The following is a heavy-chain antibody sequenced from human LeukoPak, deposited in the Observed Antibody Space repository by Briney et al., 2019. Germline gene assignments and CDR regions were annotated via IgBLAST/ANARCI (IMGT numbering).Heavy chain of an antibody. CDR1: GFTFSSYS. Sequence: GGSLRLSWAASGFTFSSYSMNWVRQAPGKGLEWVSSISSSGSYIYYADSVKGRFTISRDNAKNSLYLQMNSLRAEDTAVYYCASTMVRGVMSYWGQGTLVTVSS. J-gene: IGHJ4*02. CDR2: ISSSGSYI. CDR3: ASTMVRGVMSY. D-gene: IGHD3-10*01. V-gene: IGHV3-21*01.